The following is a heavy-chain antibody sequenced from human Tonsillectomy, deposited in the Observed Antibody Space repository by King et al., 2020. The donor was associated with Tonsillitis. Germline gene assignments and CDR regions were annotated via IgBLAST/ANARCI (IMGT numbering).Heavy chain of an antibody. CDR3: AKGYRFGAYYYFAMDV. Sequence: VQLVESGGGLVQPGGSLRLSCVDSGFSFSSYAMSWVRQAPGKGLEWVSAISGSGGSTYFADSVKGRFTISRDNSKNTLYLQMNSLRAADTAVYHCAKGYRFGAYYYFAMDVWGQGTTVTVSS. CDR1: GFSFSSYA. CDR2: ISGSGGST. D-gene: IGHD5-18*01. J-gene: IGHJ6*02. V-gene: IGHV3-23*04.